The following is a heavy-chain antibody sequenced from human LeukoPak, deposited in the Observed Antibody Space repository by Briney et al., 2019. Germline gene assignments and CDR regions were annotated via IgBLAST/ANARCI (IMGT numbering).Heavy chain of an antibody. J-gene: IGHJ4*02. CDR2: IYHNGDT. CDR3: AREGCSGADFDS. Sequence: SETLSLTCAVSGGSISTYYWSWIRQSPGKGLEWIGYIYHNGDTRYNPSLKSRVTISVDTSKNHFSLKLNSVTTADTAVYYCAREGCSGADFDSWGQGTLVTVSS. CDR1: GGSISTYY. V-gene: IGHV4-59*01. D-gene: IGHD3-10*02.